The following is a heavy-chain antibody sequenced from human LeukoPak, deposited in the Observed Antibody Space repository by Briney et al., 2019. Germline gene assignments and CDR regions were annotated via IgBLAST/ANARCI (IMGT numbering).Heavy chain of an antibody. J-gene: IGHJ6*01. CDR2: ITHTGST. CDR1: GGSFSGYY. V-gene: IGHV4-34*01. Sequence: TSETLSLTCAVYGGSFSGYYWTWLRHSPWKGLEGIGEITHTGSTNYNPPLKSRVTISVDSSKNPFSLKPNSVTAAGKAVYYFARKWGFLNPPGHWGQGGLGTVSS. CDR3: ARKWGFLNPPGH. D-gene: IGHD2/OR15-2a*01.